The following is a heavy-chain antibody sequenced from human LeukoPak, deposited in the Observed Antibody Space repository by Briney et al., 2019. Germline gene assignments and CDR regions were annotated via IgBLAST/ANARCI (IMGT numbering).Heavy chain of an antibody. CDR1: GFTFSNHA. Sequence: GGSLRLSCAASGFTFSNHAMSWVRQAPGKGLEWVSGISGSGGRTYYADSVKGRLTISRDNSKNTLYLQMNSLRAEDTAVYYCAKDVYDSSGYYLGYWGQGTLVTVSS. V-gene: IGHV3-23*01. J-gene: IGHJ4*02. CDR3: AKDVYDSSGYYLGY. D-gene: IGHD3-22*01. CDR2: ISGSGGRT.